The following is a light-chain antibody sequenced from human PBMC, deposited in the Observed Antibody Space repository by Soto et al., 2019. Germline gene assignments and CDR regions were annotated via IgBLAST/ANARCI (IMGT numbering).Light chain of an antibody. CDR3: QHYDNLPPLN. CDR1: QAISTY. Sequence: DIQMTQSPSSLSASVGDRVTITCQASQAISTYLNWYKPTPGKATKLLLAAASNLETGVPSRFSGSESGTDFTFTISSLQPIDMATYDCQHYDNLPPLNFGVGTKVEIK. V-gene: IGKV1-33*01. CDR2: AAS. J-gene: IGKJ4*01.